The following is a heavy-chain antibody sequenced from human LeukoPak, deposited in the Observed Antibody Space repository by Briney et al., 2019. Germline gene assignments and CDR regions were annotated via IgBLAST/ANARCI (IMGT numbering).Heavy chain of an antibody. J-gene: IGHJ4*02. V-gene: IGHV3-30-3*01. CDR1: GFTFSSYA. CDR2: ISYDGSNK. Sequence: GGSLRLSCAASGFTFSSYAMHWVRQAPGKGLEWVAVISYDGSNKYYADSVKGRFTISRDNSKNTLYLQMNSLRAEDTAVYYCARGGGYSYGRIDYWGQGTLVTVSS. CDR3: ARGGGYSYGRIDY. D-gene: IGHD5-18*01.